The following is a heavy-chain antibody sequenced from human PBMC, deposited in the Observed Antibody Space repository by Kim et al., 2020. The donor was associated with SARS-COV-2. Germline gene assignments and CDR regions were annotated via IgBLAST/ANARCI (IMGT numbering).Heavy chain of an antibody. J-gene: IGHJ4*02. CDR3: ARQNTFVFGNAHFDY. V-gene: IGHV3-21*04. Sequence: ADSVKGRFTISRDGSRQSLSQQMNNLRADDTAVYYCARQNTFVFGNAHFDYWGQGVLVTVSS. D-gene: IGHD2-15*01.